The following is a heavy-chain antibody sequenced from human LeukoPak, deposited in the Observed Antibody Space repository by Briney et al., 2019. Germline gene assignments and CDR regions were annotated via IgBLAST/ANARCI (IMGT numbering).Heavy chain of an antibody. CDR3: ARHYVDTAMVDY. D-gene: IGHD5-18*01. V-gene: IGHV4-59*08. Sequence: SETLSLTCAVYGGSFSGYYWSWIRQPPGKGLEWIGYIYYSGSTNYNASLKSRVTISVDTSKNQFSLKLSSVTAADTAVYYCARHYVDTAMVDYWGQGTLVTVSS. CDR1: GGSFSGYY. CDR2: IYYSGST. J-gene: IGHJ4*02.